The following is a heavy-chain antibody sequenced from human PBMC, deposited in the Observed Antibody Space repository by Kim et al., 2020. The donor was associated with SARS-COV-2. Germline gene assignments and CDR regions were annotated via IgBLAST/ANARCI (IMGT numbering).Heavy chain of an antibody. CDR3: ARDNNWNYVWFDP. J-gene: IGHJ5*02. Sequence: ASVKVSCKASGYTFTGYYMHWVRQAPGQGLEWMGRINPNSGGTNYAQKFQGRVTMTRDTSISTAYMELSRLRSDDTAVYYCARDNNWNYVWFDPWGQGTLVTVSS. V-gene: IGHV1-2*06. D-gene: IGHD1-7*01. CDR2: INPNSGGT. CDR1: GYTFTGYY.